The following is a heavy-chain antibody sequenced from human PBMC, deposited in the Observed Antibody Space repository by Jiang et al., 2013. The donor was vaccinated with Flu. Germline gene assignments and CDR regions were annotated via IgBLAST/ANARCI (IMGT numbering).Heavy chain of an antibody. V-gene: IGHV4-34*01. CDR2: INHSGST. CDR1: GGSFSGYY. CDR3: ARHVIFLSGGSCYSFDY. Sequence: GSGLVKPSETLSLTCAVYGGSFSGYYWSWIRQPPGKGLEWIGEINHSGSTNYNPSLKSRVTISVDTSKNQFSLKLSSVTAADTAVYYCARHVIFLSGGSCYSFDYWGQGTLV. J-gene: IGHJ4*02. D-gene: IGHD2-15*01.